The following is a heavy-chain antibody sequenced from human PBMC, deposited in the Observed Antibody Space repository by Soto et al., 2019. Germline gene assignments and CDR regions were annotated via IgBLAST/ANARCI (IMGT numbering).Heavy chain of an antibody. V-gene: IGHV3-23*01. CDR3: AKERSSGWSFDY. D-gene: IGHD6-19*01. J-gene: IGHJ4*02. Sequence: PGGSLRLSCAASGFTFCTDAMNWVRQAPGKGLEWVSGISGSGDSTYYADSVKGRFTVSRDNSKNTLYLQMNSLRAEDTAVFYCAKERSSGWSFDYWGQGTLVTVSS. CDR2: ISGSGDST. CDR1: GFTFCTDA.